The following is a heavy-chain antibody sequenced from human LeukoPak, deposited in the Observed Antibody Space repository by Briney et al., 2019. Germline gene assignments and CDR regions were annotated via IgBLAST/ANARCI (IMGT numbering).Heavy chain of an antibody. D-gene: IGHD2-21*02. CDR2: ITDSAGST. V-gene: IGHV3-23*01. CDR3: ARGDSYAFDI. CDR1: GFTFSSYA. Sequence: GGSLRLSCAASGFTFSSYAMSWVRQAPGKGLEWVSTITDSAGSTYYADSVKGRFTISRDNSKNTLYLQMNSLRAEDTAVYYCARGDSYAFDIWGQGTMVTVSS. J-gene: IGHJ3*02.